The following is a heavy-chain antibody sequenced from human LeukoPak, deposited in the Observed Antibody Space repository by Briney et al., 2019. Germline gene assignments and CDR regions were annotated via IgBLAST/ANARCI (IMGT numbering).Heavy chain of an antibody. V-gene: IGHV4-39*07. D-gene: IGHD3-3*01. Sequence: SETLSLTCTVSGGSISSSSYYWGWIRQPPGKGLEWLGSIYSSGSTYYNPSLKSRVIISVDTSKNQFSLKLSSVTAADTAVYYCARGSYDFWSGYSNSYYYMDVWGKGTTVTVSS. J-gene: IGHJ6*03. CDR1: GGSISSSSYY. CDR2: IYSSGST. CDR3: ARGSYDFWSGYSNSYYYMDV.